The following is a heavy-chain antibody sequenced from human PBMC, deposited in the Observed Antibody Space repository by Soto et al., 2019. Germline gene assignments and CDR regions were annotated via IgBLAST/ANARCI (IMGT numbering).Heavy chain of an antibody. J-gene: IGHJ5*02. V-gene: IGHV3-49*03. CDR2: IRSKAYGGTT. D-gene: IGHD7-27*01. CDR1: GFTFGDYA. Sequence: GGSLRLSCTASGFTFGDYAMSWFRQAPGKGLEWVGFIRSKAYGGTTEYAASVKGRFTISRDDSKSIAYLQMNSLKTEDTAVYYCTRETGYVSSPWFDPWGQGTLVTVSS. CDR3: TRETGYVSSPWFDP.